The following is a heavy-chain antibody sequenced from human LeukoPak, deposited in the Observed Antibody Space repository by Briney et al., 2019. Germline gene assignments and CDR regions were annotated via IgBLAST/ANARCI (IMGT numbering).Heavy chain of an antibody. CDR1: GGSISSYY. CDR3: ARVRYGSGSYDYYMDV. D-gene: IGHD3-10*01. J-gene: IGHJ6*03. CDR2: IYTSGST. V-gene: IGHV4-4*07. Sequence: SETLSLTCTVSGGSISSYYWSWIRQPAGKGLEWIGRIYTSGSTNYNPSLKSRVTMSVDTSKNQFSLKLSSVTAADTAVYYCARVRYGSGSYDYYMDVWGKGTTVTISS.